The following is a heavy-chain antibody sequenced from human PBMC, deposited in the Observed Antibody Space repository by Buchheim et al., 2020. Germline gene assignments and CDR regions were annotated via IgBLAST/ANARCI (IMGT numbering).Heavy chain of an antibody. CDR2: IKRDGSEK. D-gene: IGHD2-2*01. J-gene: IGHJ6*02. Sequence: EEQLVESGGGLVQPGGSLRLSCAASGFTFSSYWMSWVRQAPGKGLEWVANIKRDGSEKYYVDSVKGRFIISRDNAKSSVFLQMNTLRAEDTAVYYCARDGVLVPAALPYYHYGMDVWGQGTT. V-gene: IGHV3-7*04. CDR1: GFTFSSYW. CDR3: ARDGVLVPAALPYYHYGMDV.